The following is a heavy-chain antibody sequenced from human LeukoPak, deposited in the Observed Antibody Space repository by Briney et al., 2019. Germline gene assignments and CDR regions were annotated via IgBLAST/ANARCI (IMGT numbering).Heavy chain of an antibody. D-gene: IGHD3-10*01. CDR2: IYHSGST. CDR1: GGSISSSNW. CDR3: ARAGTMVRGVINL. J-gene: IGHJ5*02. V-gene: IGHV4-4*02. Sequence: SGTLSLTCAVSGGSISSSNWWSWVRPPPGKGLEWIGEIYHSGSTNYNPSLKSRVTISVDKSKNQFSLKPSSVTAADTAVYYCARAGTMVRGVINLWGQGTLVTVSS.